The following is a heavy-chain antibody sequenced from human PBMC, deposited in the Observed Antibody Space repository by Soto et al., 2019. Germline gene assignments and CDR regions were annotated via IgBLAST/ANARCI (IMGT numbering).Heavy chain of an antibody. Sequence: QVQLVESGGGVVRPGRSLRLSCAASGFTFSSYGMHWVRQAPGKGLEWVAVISYDGSNKYYADSVKGRFTISRDNSKNTLYLQMNSLRAEDTAVYYCAKERMTDTFFPSAFDYWGQGTLVTVSS. V-gene: IGHV3-30*18. CDR3: AKERMTDTFFPSAFDY. CDR2: ISYDGSNK. CDR1: GFTFSSYG. D-gene: IGHD2-15*01. J-gene: IGHJ4*02.